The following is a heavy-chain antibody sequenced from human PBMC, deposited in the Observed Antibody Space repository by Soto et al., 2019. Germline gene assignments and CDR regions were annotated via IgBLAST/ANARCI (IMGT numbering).Heavy chain of an antibody. Sequence: QVLMVQSGAEVKKPGSSVKVSCRAGRGSFSASGFSWVRQAPGQGLEWVAGFIPIFGTANYAQKFQDRVTVTADESTNTVYMELTSLRSEDTAVYYCARSGYSYGPNMDWGQGTLVTVSS. D-gene: IGHD5-18*01. CDR2: FIPIFGTA. J-gene: IGHJ4*02. V-gene: IGHV1-69*01. CDR3: ARSGYSYGPNMD. CDR1: RGSFSASG.